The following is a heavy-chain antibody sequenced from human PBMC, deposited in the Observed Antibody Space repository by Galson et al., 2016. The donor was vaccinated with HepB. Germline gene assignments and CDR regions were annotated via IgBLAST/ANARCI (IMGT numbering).Heavy chain of an antibody. D-gene: IGHD6-13*01. Sequence: SETLSLTCTVSGGSVISGTDYWSWIRQPPGKGLGLIGYIYYSGSTIYNPSLKSRVTISVDTSKNQFSLKLSSVTTADTAVYYCARAPAPRSSWYVDHRGQGPLVTVSS. CDR3: ARAPAPRSSWYVDH. CDR2: IYYSGST. V-gene: IGHV4-61*01. CDR1: GGSVISGTDY. J-gene: IGHJ4*02.